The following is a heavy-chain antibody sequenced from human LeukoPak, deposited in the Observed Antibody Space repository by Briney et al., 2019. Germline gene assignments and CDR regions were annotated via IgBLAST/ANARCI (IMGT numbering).Heavy chain of an antibody. V-gene: IGHV3-21*01. CDR2: ISSSSSYI. Sequence: GGSLRLSCAASGFTFSSYSMNWVRQAPGKGLEWVSSISSSSSYIYYADSVKGRFTISRDNAKNSLYLQMNSLRAEDTAVHYCARGSCSGGSCYSCNHWGQGTLVTVSS. J-gene: IGHJ4*02. D-gene: IGHD2-15*01. CDR1: GFTFSSYS. CDR3: ARGSCSGGSCYSCNH.